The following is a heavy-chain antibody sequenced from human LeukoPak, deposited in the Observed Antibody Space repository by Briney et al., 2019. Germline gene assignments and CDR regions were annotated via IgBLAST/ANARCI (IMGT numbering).Heavy chain of an antibody. CDR2: IYYSGST. CDR3: ARGGSSGTFDY. V-gene: IGHV4-31*03. CDR1: GGSISSGGYY. J-gene: IGHJ4*02. D-gene: IGHD3-22*01. Sequence: PSETLSLTCTVSGGSISSGGYYWSWIRQHPGKGLEWIGYIYYSGSTYHNPSLKSRVNTSVDTSKNQFSLKLSSVTAADTAVYYCARGGSSGTFDYWGQGTLVTVSS.